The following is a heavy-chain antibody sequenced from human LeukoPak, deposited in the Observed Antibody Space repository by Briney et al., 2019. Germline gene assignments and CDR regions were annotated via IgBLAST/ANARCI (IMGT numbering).Heavy chain of an antibody. J-gene: IGHJ4*02. CDR1: GFTFSSYS. Sequence: GGSLRLSRAVSGFTFSSYSMNRVRQAPGKGLEWVSSINTNSNYIYYADSLKGRFTISRDNAKNSLYLQMNSLRAEDTAVYYCARDSHSSTWYSEFDYWGQGTLVTVSS. V-gene: IGHV3-21*01. CDR2: INTNSNYI. CDR3: ARDSHSSTWYSEFDY. D-gene: IGHD6-13*01.